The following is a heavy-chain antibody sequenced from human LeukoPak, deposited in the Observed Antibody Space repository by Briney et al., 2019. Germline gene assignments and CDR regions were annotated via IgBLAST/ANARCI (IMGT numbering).Heavy chain of an antibody. D-gene: IGHD2-2*01. J-gene: IGHJ5*02. Sequence: PSETLSLTCTVSGGSISSYFWSWIRQPAGKGLEWIGRINTSGTTNQNPSLKSRVTMSVDTSKNQFSLNLTAVTAADTAVYYCAREAGSTRWFYPWRRGTLVTVSS. CDR1: GGSISSYF. CDR2: INTSGTT. CDR3: AREAGSTRWFYP. V-gene: IGHV4-4*07.